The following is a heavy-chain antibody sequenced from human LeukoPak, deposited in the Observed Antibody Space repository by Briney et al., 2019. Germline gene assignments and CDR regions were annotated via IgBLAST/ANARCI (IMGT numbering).Heavy chain of an antibody. CDR1: GFSFSNYA. J-gene: IGHJ4*02. CDR2: IGPIGDVT. CDR3: AKHPASGNFDY. Sequence: GGSLRLSCVASGFSFSNYAIIWGRQAPGKGLEWLCIIGPIGDVTYYADSVKGRFTIYGDNSKSTLYMQMNSLRGDDKARYYCAKHPASGNFDYWGQGTLVAVSS. V-gene: IGHV3-23*01. D-gene: IGHD2-2*01.